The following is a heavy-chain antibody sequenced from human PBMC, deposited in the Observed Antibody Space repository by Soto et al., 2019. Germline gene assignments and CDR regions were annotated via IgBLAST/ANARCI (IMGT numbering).Heavy chain of an antibody. D-gene: IGHD6-6*01. V-gene: IGHV3-30*18. Sequence: GGSLRLSCAACGFPFSSYGMHWVRQAPGKGLEWVAVISYDGSNKYYADSVKGRFTISRDNSKNTLYLQMNSLRAEDTAVYYCAKDTMYSSSSSYYYGMDVWGQGTTVTVSS. CDR1: GFPFSSYG. CDR3: AKDTMYSSSSSYYYGMDV. J-gene: IGHJ6*02. CDR2: ISYDGSNK.